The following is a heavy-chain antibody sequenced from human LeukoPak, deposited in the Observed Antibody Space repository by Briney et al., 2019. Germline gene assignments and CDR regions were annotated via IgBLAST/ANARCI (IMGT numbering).Heavy chain of an antibody. V-gene: IGHV3-30*02. CDR3: AKRGVEMATIYYMDV. D-gene: IGHD5-24*01. CDR2: IRYDGSNK. CDR1: GFTFSYNG. Sequence: GGSLTLSCVPSGFTFSYNGMHWVRQAPGRGLEWVAFIRYDGSNKYYADSVKDRFTISRDNSKATLYLQMNSLRDEDTAVYYCAKRGVEMATIYYMDVWGKGTAVT. J-gene: IGHJ6*03.